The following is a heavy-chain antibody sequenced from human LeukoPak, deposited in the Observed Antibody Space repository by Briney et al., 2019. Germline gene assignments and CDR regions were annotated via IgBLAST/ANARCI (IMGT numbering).Heavy chain of an antibody. J-gene: IGHJ4*02. CDR3: ARDFLWLVDY. CDR1: GFDFINFH. V-gene: IGHV3-30-3*01. CDR2: VSKAGNNI. Sequence: GGSLRLSCAASGFDFINFHIHWVRQAPGKGLEWLAFVSKAGNNIYYADSVKGRFTISRDNSKSTMYLQMNSLRADDTAIYYCARDFLWLVDYWGQGTLVTVSS. D-gene: IGHD6-19*01.